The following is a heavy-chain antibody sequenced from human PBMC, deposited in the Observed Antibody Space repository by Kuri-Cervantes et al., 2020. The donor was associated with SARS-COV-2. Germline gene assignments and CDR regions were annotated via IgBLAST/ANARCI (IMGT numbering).Heavy chain of an antibody. V-gene: IGHV4-39*07. Sequence: GSLRLSCTVSRGSIDRSPYYWGWIRQPPGKGLEWIGSILYNGNTHYKASLNSRVTISVDTSKNQFSLRLSSVTAADTAVYYCARGHGAVVFLGYDYWGQGTLVTVSS. D-gene: IGHD2-2*01. J-gene: IGHJ4*02. CDR3: ARGHGAVVFLGYDY. CDR2: ILYNGNT. CDR1: RGSIDRSPYY.